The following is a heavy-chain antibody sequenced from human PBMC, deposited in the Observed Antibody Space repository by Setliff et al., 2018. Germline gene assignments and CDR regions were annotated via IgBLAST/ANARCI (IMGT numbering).Heavy chain of an antibody. D-gene: IGHD2-8*02. CDR1: GGSFSTYY. J-gene: IGHJ4*02. Sequence: PSETLSLTCAVYGGSFSTYYWLWIRQPPGKGLEWIGEINHSGNTYYNPSLNSRLTISVDTSKNQFSLKLSSVTAADTALYYCTVYNTGSSKDHYWGQGTPVTVSS. CDR2: INHSGNT. V-gene: IGHV4-34*01. CDR3: TVYNTGSSKDHY.